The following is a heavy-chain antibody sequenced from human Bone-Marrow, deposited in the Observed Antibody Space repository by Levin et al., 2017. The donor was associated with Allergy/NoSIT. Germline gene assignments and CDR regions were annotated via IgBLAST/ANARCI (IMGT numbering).Heavy chain of an antibody. J-gene: IGHJ4*02. V-gene: IGHV3-23*01. D-gene: IGHD2-21*01. CDR3: VSYRAGPYIPIAY. CDR1: GFTFSNYA. CDR2: ISGTSSTI. Sequence: LSLTCAASGFTFSNYAISWVRQAPGKGLEWLSIISGTSSTIYYAGSVKGRFTISRDNSKSTVYLQMNSLRAEDTAVYYCVSYRAGPYIPIAYWGQGTLVTVSS.